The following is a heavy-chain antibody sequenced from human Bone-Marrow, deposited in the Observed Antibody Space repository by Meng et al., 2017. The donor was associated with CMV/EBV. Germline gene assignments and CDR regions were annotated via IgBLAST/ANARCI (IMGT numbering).Heavy chain of an antibody. Sequence: GESLKISCAASGFTFSSYEMNWVRQAPGKGLEWVSYISSSGSTIYYADSVKGRFTISRDNAKNSLYLQMNSLRAEDTAVYYCASKGRRNYYYYGMDVWGQGTTVTGSS. V-gene: IGHV3-48*03. J-gene: IGHJ6*02. CDR1: GFTFSSYE. CDR2: ISSSGSTI. CDR3: ASKGRRNYYYYGMDV.